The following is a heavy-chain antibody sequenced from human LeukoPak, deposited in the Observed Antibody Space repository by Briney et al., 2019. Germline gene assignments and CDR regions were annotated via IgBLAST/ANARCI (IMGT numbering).Heavy chain of an antibody. CDR2: INPNSGGT. D-gene: IGHD3-22*01. V-gene: IGHV1-2*02. J-gene: IGHJ4*02. CDR3: VRDKYYYDSSGYYPN. CDR1: GYTFTGYY. Sequence: ASVKVSCKASGYTFTGYYMHWVRQAPGQGLEWMGWINPNSGGTNYAQKFQGRVTMTRDTSISTAYMELSRLRSDDTAVYYCVRDKYYYDSSGYYPNWGQGTLVTVSS.